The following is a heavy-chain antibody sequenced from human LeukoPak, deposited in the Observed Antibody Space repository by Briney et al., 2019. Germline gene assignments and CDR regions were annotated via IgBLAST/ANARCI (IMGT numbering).Heavy chain of an antibody. V-gene: IGHV3-21*01. CDR1: GFTFSSYS. D-gene: IGHD3-22*01. Sequence: SGGSLRLSCAASGFTFSSYSMNWVRQAPGKGLEWVSSISSSSSYIYYADSVKGRFTISRDNAKNSLYLQMNSLGAEDTAVYYCARSYYYDSSGYTPKGDYWGQGTLVTVSS. CDR2: ISSSSSYI. J-gene: IGHJ4*02. CDR3: ARSYYYDSSGYTPKGDY.